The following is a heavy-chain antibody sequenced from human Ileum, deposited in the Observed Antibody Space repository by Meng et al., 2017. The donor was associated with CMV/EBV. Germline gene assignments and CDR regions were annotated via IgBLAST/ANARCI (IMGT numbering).Heavy chain of an antibody. CDR3: ARRRGPRGYIDY. CDR2: IHSNGAT. V-gene: IGHV4-4*07. CDR1: GGSFSDYY. D-gene: IGHD3-10*01. J-gene: IGHJ4*02. Sequence: QVELEESGPGLGKPSETLSLSCTVSGGSFSDYYWNWIRQPAGQGLEWIGRIHSNGATDYNPSLQSRVTMSVDSSKNEFFLSLSFVTAADTAIYYCARRRGPRGYIDYWGQGILVTVSS.